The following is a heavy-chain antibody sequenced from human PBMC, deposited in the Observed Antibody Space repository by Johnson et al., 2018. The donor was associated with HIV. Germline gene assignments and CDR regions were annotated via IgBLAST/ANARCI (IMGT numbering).Heavy chain of an antibody. J-gene: IGHJ3*02. CDR1: GFNFDDYG. Sequence: VHLVESGGGVVRPGGSLRLSCAASGFNFDDYGMTWVRQAPGKGLEWVSGINWNGGSTYYADSVKGRFTITRDNSRNKLYLQMNSLRVEDTAVYFCAGKTGYDAFDMWGQGTMVTVSS. CDR2: INWNGGST. CDR3: AGKTGYDAFDM. D-gene: IGHD3-9*01. V-gene: IGHV3-20*04.